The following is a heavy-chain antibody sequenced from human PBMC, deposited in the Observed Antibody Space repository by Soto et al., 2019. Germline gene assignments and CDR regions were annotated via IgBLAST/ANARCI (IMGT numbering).Heavy chain of an antibody. Sequence: VQLVESGGGVVQPGRSLRLSCAASGFTFSDYAMHWVRQAPGKGLEWVAVVSHDGRNTHYADSVKGRFTISRDSSKNTGSLETTCLRAEDTAVSYCAKGGRQWLVTSDFNYWGQGALVTVSS. CDR3: AKGGRQWLVTSDFNY. CDR1: GFTFSDYA. CDR2: VSHDGRNT. J-gene: IGHJ4*02. D-gene: IGHD6-19*01. V-gene: IGHV3-30*18.